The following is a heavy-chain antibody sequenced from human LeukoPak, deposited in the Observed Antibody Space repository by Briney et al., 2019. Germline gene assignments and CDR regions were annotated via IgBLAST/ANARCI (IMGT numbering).Heavy chain of an antibody. D-gene: IGHD5-24*01. CDR3: ARDVEGDGSY. Sequence: PGGSLRLSCAASGFTFSSYAMSWVRQAPGKGLEWVSAISGSGGSTYCADSVKGRFTISRDNSKNTLYLQMNSLRAEDTAVYYCARDVEGDGSYWGQGTLVTVSS. V-gene: IGHV3-23*01. J-gene: IGHJ4*02. CDR1: GFTFSSYA. CDR2: ISGSGGST.